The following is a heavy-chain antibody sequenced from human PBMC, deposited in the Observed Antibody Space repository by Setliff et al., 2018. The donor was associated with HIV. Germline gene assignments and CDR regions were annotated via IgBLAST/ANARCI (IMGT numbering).Heavy chain of an antibody. CDR2: IYYSGTT. J-gene: IGHJ4*02. D-gene: IGHD2-15*01. Sequence: PSETLSLTCTVSGGSINTYYWSWIRQPPGKGLEWIGYIYYSGTTNYNPSLKSRVTISVDASNNQFSLELRSMTAADTAVYYCARENGDCSGGACYFMLDSWGQGTRVTVSS. CDR3: ARENGDCSGGACYFMLDS. CDR1: GGSINTYY. V-gene: IGHV4-59*01.